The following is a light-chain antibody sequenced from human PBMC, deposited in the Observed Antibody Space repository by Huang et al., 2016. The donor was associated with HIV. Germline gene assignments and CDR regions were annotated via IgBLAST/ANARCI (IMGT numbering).Light chain of an antibody. CDR1: QSISSW. Sequence: DIQMTQSPSTLSASVGDRVTITCRASQSISSWLAWYQQKPGKAPKLLIYKSSNLENGVPSRFSGSGSGTEFTLTISTLQPDDSATYYCQQYNSRLTFGGGTKVEIK. V-gene: IGKV1-5*03. CDR2: KSS. CDR3: QQYNSRLT. J-gene: IGKJ4*01.